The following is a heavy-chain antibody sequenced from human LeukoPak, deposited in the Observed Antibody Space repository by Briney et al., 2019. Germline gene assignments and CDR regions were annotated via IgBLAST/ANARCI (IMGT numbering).Heavy chain of an antibody. CDR1: GASISSGGYY. CDR2: IYHSGST. V-gene: IGHV4-30-2*01. D-gene: IGHD3-3*01. CDR3: ARVTIFGVIDY. Sequence: PSQTLSLTCTVSGASISSGGYYWSWIRQPPGKGLECIGYIYHSGSTYYNPSLKSRVTISVDRSKNQFSLKLSSVTAADTAVYYCARVTIFGVIDYWGQGTLVTVSS. J-gene: IGHJ4*02.